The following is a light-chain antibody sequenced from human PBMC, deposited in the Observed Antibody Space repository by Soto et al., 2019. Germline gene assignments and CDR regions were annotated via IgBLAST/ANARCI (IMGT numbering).Light chain of an antibody. CDR3: QQSYSTPWT. CDR1: QSLSSNY. V-gene: IGKV3-20*01. J-gene: IGKJ1*01. CDR2: GTS. Sequence: EIVLTQSPGTLSLSPGERATFSCRASQSLSSNYLTWYQHKPGQAPRLLIYGTSSRATGIPDRFSGSGSGTEFTLTISRLEPEDFATYYCQQSYSTPWTFGQGTKVEIK.